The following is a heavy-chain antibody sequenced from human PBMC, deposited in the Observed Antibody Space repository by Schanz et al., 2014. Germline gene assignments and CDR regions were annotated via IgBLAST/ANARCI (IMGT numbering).Heavy chain of an antibody. V-gene: IGHV3-48*04. CDR1: GFTFSTHA. J-gene: IGHJ4*02. CDR3: ARDRRNADLDY. D-gene: IGHD1-1*01. Sequence: EVQLVESGGGVVRPGGSLRLSCAASGFTFSTHAMSWVRQPPGRGLEWVSYIGNGGVTIYYADSVKGRFTISRDNSKNSLYLEMNSLRAEDTALYYCARDRRNADLDYWGQGTLVTVSS. CDR2: IGNGGVTI.